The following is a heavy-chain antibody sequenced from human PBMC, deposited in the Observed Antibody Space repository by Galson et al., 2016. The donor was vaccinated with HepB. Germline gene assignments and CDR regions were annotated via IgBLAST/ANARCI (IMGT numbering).Heavy chain of an antibody. CDR1: GYSLSKLS. V-gene: IGHV1-24*01. CDR3: ARTTAVADTRDLYHYYYYGMDV. D-gene: IGHD6-19*01. Sequence: SVKVSCKVSGYSLSKLSIHWVRQAPEKGLEYMGAFDPEDGTVYAQKWQGRVTMTGDTSTDTAHMELSSLRSEDTAVYYCARTTAVADTRDLYHYYYYGMDVWGQGTTVTVSS. J-gene: IGHJ6*02. CDR2: FDPEDGT.